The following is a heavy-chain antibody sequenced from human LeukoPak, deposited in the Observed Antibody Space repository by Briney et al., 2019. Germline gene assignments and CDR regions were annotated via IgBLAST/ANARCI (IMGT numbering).Heavy chain of an antibody. V-gene: IGHV4-61*01. CDR3: ASGYYDSSGYYYYFDY. Sequence: SETLSLTCTVSGGSVSSGSYYWSWIRQPPGKGLEWIGYIYYSGSTNYNPSLKSRVTISVDTSKNQFSLKLSSVTAADTAVYYCASGYYDSSGYYYYFDYWGQGTLVTVSS. D-gene: IGHD3-22*01. CDR2: IYYSGST. J-gene: IGHJ4*02. CDR1: GGSVSSGSYY.